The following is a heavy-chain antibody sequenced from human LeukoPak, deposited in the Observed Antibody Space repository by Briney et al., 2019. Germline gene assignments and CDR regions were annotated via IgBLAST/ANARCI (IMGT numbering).Heavy chain of an antibody. J-gene: IGHJ4*02. Sequence: GGSLRLSWVASGFSFSNYAMSWVRQAPGKRLEWVSAISTGGGNTYYADSVKGRFTISRDKSENTMFLQMNSLRAEDTAVYYCAKDAMSGTGTFDYWGQGTLVTVSS. CDR3: AKDAMSGTGTFDY. CDR1: GFSFSNYA. CDR2: ISTGGGNT. V-gene: IGHV3-23*01. D-gene: IGHD1-14*01.